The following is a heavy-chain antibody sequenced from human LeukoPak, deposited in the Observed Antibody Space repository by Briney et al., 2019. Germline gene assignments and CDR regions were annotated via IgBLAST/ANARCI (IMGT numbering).Heavy chain of an antibody. D-gene: IGHD1-14*01. V-gene: IGHV3-74*03. CDR2: INERGTDS. J-gene: IGHJ4*02. Sequence: GGSLRLSCTASGFTFSGHWIHWVRQAPGMGLVWVSRINERGTDSMYAESVKGRFTISRDNAKNTVYLQMNSLRVEDTAVYHCVGDETLRTLDWWGQGTLVSVSS. CDR1: GFTFSGHW. CDR3: VGDETLRTLDW.